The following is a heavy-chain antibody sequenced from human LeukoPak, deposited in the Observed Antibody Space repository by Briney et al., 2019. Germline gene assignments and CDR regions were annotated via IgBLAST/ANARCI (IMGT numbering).Heavy chain of an antibody. Sequence: SETLSLTCTVSGGSISSYYWSWIRQPPGKGLEWIGYIYYSGSTNYNPSLKSRVTISVDTSKNQFSLKLSSVTAADTAVYYCARSRSGWGGIFDNWGQGTLVTVSS. CDR3: ARSRSGWGGIFDN. V-gene: IGHV4-59*01. CDR1: GGSISSYY. D-gene: IGHD6-19*01. CDR2: IYYSGST. J-gene: IGHJ4*02.